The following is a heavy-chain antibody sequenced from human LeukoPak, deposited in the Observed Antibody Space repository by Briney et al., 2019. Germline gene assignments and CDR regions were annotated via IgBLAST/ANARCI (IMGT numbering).Heavy chain of an antibody. CDR3: AREDIVVVPAAASYMGV. V-gene: IGHV3-30*04. J-gene: IGHJ6*03. CDR2: ISYDGSNK. CDR1: GFTFSSYA. D-gene: IGHD2-2*01. Sequence: GGSLRLSCAASGFTFSSYAMHWVRQAPGKGLEWVAAISYDGSNKYYADSVKGRFTISRDNSKNTLYLQMNSLRAEDTAVYYCAREDIVVVPAAASYMGVWGKGTTVTVSS.